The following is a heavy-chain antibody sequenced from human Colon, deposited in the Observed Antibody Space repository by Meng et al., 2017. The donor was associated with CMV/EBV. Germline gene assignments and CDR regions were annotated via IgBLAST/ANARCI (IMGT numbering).Heavy chain of an antibody. Sequence: GGSLRLSCAASGFTFSNHDIHWVRQVPGDGPEWVTAIDTAGDTYYSASVKGRFTISRENAKNSLYLQMNNLRAGDTAVYYCAREIEKPGNWYFDLWGRGTLVTVS. J-gene: IGHJ2*01. CDR3: AREIEKPGNWYFDL. CDR1: GFTFSNHD. V-gene: IGHV3-13*01. D-gene: IGHD1-1*01. CDR2: IDTAGDT.